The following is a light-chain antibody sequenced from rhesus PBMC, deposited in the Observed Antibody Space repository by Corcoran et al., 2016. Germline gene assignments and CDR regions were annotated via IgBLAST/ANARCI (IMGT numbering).Light chain of an antibody. CDR2: GAS. J-gene: IGKJ2*01. CDR3: LQSSNWPHS. V-gene: IGKV3-24*04. CDR1: QSVSSY. Sequence: ETVMMQSPATLSLSPGERATLSCRASQSVSSYLAWDQQKPGKAPRLPIDGASRRATGIPDRLRGSGSGTEFTLTISSLEPEDVGVYYCLQSSNWPHSFGQGTKVEIK.